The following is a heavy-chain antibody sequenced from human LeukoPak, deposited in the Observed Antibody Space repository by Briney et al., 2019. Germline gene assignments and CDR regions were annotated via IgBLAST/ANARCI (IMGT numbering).Heavy chain of an antibody. V-gene: IGHV1-18*01. CDR2: ISAYNGDI. CDR1: GYTFTTYG. CDR3: ARSRVVITANNWFDP. D-gene: IGHD3-22*01. Sequence: ASVKVSCKASGYTFTTYGVTWVRQAPRQGLEWMGWISAYNGDIKYAEKFQGRITMTTDTFTNTAYMELRSLRSDDTAVYYCARSRVVITANNWFDPWGQGTLVTVSS. J-gene: IGHJ5*02.